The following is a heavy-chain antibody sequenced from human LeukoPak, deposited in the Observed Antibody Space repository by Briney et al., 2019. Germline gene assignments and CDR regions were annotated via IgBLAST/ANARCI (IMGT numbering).Heavy chain of an antibody. V-gene: IGHV1-8*01. Sequence: GASVKVSCKASGYTFTSYDINWVRQATGQGLEWMGLMNPNSGNTGYAQKFQGRVTMTRNTSISTAYMELSSLRSEDTAVYYCARAYYDILTGYYNFWFDPWGQGTLVTVSS. CDR1: GYTFTSYD. J-gene: IGHJ5*02. CDR3: ARAYYDILTGYYNFWFDP. CDR2: MNPNSGNT. D-gene: IGHD3-9*01.